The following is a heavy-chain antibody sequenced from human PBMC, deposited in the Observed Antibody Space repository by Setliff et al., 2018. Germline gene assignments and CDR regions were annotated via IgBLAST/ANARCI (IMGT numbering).Heavy chain of an antibody. CDR2: IKEDGSEK. V-gene: IGHV3-7*01. CDR1: GFTFSNAW. J-gene: IGHJ4*02. D-gene: IGHD3-16*01. CDR3: ARDGGEY. Sequence: GGSLRLSCAASGFTFSNAWMSWVRQAPGKGLEWVANIKEDGSEKYYLDSVKGRFTMSRDNAKNSLYVEMNSLRAEDTAVYYCARDGGEYWGQGTLVTVSS.